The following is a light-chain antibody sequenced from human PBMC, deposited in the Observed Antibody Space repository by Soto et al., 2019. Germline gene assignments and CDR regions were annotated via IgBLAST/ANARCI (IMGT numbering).Light chain of an antibody. Sequence: IVLTQSPGTLSLSPGERATLSCGASQSVSSSYLGWYQQKPGQAPRLLIYGASSRATGIPDRFSGSGSGTDFTLTISRLEPEDFAVYYCQQYGSSRTFGQGTKVDIK. CDR2: GAS. V-gene: IGKV3-20*01. CDR3: QQYGSSRT. CDR1: QSVSSSY. J-gene: IGKJ1*01.